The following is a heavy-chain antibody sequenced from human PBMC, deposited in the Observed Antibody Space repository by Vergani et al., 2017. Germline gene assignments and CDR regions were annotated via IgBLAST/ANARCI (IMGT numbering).Heavy chain of an antibody. CDR2: ISSSGSTI. CDR1: GFTFSDYY. J-gene: IGHJ5*02. Sequence: VQLVESGGGLVKPGGSLRLSCAASGFTFSDYYMSWIRQAPGKGLEWVSYISSSGSTIYYADSVKGRFTISRDNAKNSLYLQMNSLRAEDTAVYYCARGTRVYGDYGQRGTCWFDPWGQGTLVTVSS. D-gene: IGHD4-17*01. CDR3: ARGTRVYGDYGQRGTCWFDP. V-gene: IGHV3-11*01.